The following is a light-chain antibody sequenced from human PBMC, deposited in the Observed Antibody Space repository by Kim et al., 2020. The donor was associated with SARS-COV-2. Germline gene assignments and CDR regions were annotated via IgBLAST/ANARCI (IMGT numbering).Light chain of an antibody. Sequence: EVVLTQSPGTLSLSPGERVTLSCRASQSVYSGYFGWYQQKPGQAPRLLIYGASNRATGIPDRFSGSGSGTDFSLTISRLEPEDFAVYYCQQYTESSFTFGQGTKLEIK. CDR1: QSVYSGY. CDR3: QQYTESSFT. V-gene: IGKV3-20*01. CDR2: GAS. J-gene: IGKJ2*01.